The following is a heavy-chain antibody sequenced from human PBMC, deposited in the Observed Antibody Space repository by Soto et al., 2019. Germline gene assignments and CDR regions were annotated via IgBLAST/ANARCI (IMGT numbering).Heavy chain of an antibody. J-gene: IGHJ4*02. D-gene: IGHD3-10*01. V-gene: IGHV6-1*01. CDR3: ARESTMVRGVINPLDY. Sequence: PSQTLSLTCAISGYSVSSNSAAWNWIRQSPSRGLEWLGRTFHRSKWYNDYAESVKSRITINPDTSKNQFSLQLNSVTPEDTAVYYCARESTMVRGVINPLDYWGQGTLVTVSS. CDR1: GYSVSSNSAA. CDR2: TFHRSKWYN.